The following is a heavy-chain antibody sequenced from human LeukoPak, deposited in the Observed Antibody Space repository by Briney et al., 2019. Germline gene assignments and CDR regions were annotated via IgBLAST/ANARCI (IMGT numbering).Heavy chain of an antibody. CDR2: IYYSGST. CDR3: ARLARHGGGITMVREAFDY. Sequence: SETLSLTCTVSGGSISSSSYYWGWIRQPPGKGLEWIGSIYYSGSTYYNPSLKSRVTISVDTSKNQFSLKLSSVTAADTAVYYCARLARHGGGITMVREAFDYWGQGTLVTVSS. CDR1: GGSISSSSYY. D-gene: IGHD3-10*01. J-gene: IGHJ4*02. V-gene: IGHV4-39*01.